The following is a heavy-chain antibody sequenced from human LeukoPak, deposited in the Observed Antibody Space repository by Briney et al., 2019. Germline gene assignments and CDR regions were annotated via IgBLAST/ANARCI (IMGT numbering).Heavy chain of an antibody. Sequence: GGSLRLSCAASGFTFSGYAMSWVRQAPGRGLGWVSTISGSGDITYYADSVKGRLTISRDNSKNTLYLQMNSLRAEDMAVYYCAKDRRSGGSCSDYWGQGTLVTVSS. V-gene: IGHV3-23*01. D-gene: IGHD2-15*01. J-gene: IGHJ4*02. CDR3: AKDRRSGGSCSDY. CDR1: GFTFSGYA. CDR2: ISGSGDIT.